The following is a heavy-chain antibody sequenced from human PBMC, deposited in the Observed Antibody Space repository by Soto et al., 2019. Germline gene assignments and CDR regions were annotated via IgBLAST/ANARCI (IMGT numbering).Heavy chain of an antibody. D-gene: IGHD5-12*01. CDR1: GFTFSDYA. CDR2: ISYDGSNK. Sequence: PGGSLRLSCAASGFTFSDYAMHWVRQAPGKGLEWVAVISYDGSNKYYADSVKGRFTISRDNSKNTLYLQMNSLRAEDTAVYYCARDRGPKTNFDYWGQGTLVTVSS. V-gene: IGHV3-30-3*01. CDR3: ARDRGPKTNFDY. J-gene: IGHJ4*02.